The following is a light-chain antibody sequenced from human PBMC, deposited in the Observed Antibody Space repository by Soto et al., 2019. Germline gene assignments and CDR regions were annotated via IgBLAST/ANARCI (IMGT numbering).Light chain of an antibody. CDR3: QQYGHSLWT. Sequence: DIVLTQSPGTLSLSPGGRASLSSRAGQSVSSGHLAWYQQKPGQAPRLLIYGASSRATGIPDRFSGSGSGTDFTLTISRLEPEDYAVYYCQQYGHSLWTFGQGTKVDIK. CDR2: GAS. CDR1: QSVSSGH. V-gene: IGKV3-20*01. J-gene: IGKJ1*01.